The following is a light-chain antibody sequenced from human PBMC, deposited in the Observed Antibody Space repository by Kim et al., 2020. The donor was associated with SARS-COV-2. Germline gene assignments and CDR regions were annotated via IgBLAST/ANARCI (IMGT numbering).Light chain of an antibody. CDR3: QVWDSSTGV. V-gene: IGLV3-9*01. CDR2: RDT. CDR1: NIGSKN. Sequence: SVALGQTARITCGGNNIGSKNVHWYQHKPGQAPVLVIYRDTNRPSGIPERFSGSNSGNTATLTISRAQAGDEADYYCQVWDSSTGVFGGGTQLTVL. J-gene: IGLJ3*02.